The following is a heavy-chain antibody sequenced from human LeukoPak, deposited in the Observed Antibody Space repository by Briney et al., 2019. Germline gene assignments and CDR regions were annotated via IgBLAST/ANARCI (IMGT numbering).Heavy chain of an antibody. D-gene: IGHD5-18*01. CDR1: GYTFTSYG. CDR2: ISAYNGNT. J-gene: IGHJ4*02. Sequence: GASVKVSCKASGYTFTSYGISWVRQAPGQGLEWMGWISAYNGNTNYAQKLQGRVTMTTDKPPSTAYMELRSLRSDGTAVYYCARGMSIQLWSHFDYWGQGTLVTVSS. V-gene: IGHV1-18*01. CDR3: ARGMSIQLWSHFDY.